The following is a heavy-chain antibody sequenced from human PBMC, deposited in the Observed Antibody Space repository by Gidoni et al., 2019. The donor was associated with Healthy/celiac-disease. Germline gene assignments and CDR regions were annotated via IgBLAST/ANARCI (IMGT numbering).Heavy chain of an antibody. CDR1: GFTFSRYA. CDR2: ISYDGSNK. Sequence: QVQLVESGGGVVQPGRSLRLSCAASGFTFSRYAMHWVRQAPGKGLEWVAVISYDGSNKYYADSVKGRFTISRDNSKNTLYLQMNSLRAEDTAVYYCARDLIGNPLYYFDYWGQGTLVTVSS. CDR3: ARDLIGNPLYYFDY. D-gene: IGHD1-1*01. V-gene: IGHV3-30-3*01. J-gene: IGHJ4*02.